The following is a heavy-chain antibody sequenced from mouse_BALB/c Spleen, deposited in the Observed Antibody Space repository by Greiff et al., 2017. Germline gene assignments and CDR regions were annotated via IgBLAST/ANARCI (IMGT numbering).Heavy chain of an antibody. V-gene: IGHV5-6-5*01. D-gene: IGHD1-1*01. CDR2: ISSGGST. Sequence: EVQVVESGGGLVKPGGSLKLSCAASGFTFSSYAMSWVRQTPEKRLEWVASISSGGSTYYPDSVKGRFTISRDNARNILYRQMSSLRSEDTAMYYCAKGRYGSSLYAMDYWGQGTSVTVSS. CDR1: GFTFSSYA. CDR3: AKGRYGSSLYAMDY. J-gene: IGHJ4*01.